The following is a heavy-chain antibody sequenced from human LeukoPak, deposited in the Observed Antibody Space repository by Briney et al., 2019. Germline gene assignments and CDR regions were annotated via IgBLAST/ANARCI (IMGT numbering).Heavy chain of an antibody. D-gene: IGHD1-26*01. CDR3: ASSIVGATTVWFDP. Sequence: GGSLRLSCAASGFTFSSYWMSWVRQAPGKGLEWVANIKQDGSEKYYVDSVKGRFTISRDNAKNSVYLQMNSLRADDTAVYYCASSIVGATTVWFDPWGQGTLVTVSS. CDR1: GFTFSSYW. J-gene: IGHJ5*02. CDR2: IKQDGSEK. V-gene: IGHV3-7*01.